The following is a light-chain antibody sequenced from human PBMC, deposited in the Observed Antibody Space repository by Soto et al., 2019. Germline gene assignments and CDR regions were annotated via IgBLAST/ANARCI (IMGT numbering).Light chain of an antibody. V-gene: IGKV3-20*01. Sequence: ETALTQSPATLSLSPGERATLSCRASQSVSSDLAWYHQKPGQAPRLLFYHASRRATGTPGRFSVSGSGTDFTLTISRLEPGDFAVYYCQQYGDSPRSFGQGTKVDIK. J-gene: IGKJ1*01. CDR2: HAS. CDR3: QQYGDSPRS. CDR1: QSVSSD.